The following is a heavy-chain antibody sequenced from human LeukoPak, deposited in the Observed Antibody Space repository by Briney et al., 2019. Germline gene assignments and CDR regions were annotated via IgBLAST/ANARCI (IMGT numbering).Heavy chain of an antibody. V-gene: IGHV1-2*02. Sequence: ASVKVSCKASGYTFTSYDINWVRQAPGQGLEWMGWINPNSGGTHYAQKFQGRVTMTRDTSISTAYMELSRLRSDDTAVFYCARALNPGTMVRGVTIYWGQGTLVTVSS. J-gene: IGHJ4*02. CDR1: GYTFTSYD. CDR2: INPNSGGT. D-gene: IGHD3-10*01. CDR3: ARALNPGTMVRGVTIY.